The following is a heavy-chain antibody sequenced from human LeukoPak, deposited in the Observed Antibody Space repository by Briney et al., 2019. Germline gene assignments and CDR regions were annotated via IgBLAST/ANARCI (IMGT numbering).Heavy chain of an antibody. D-gene: IGHD1-26*01. Sequence: GGSLRLSCVVSGFTFSTYSMNWVRQAPGKGLEWVSSISRSSTYIYYADSVKGRFTISRDNAKNSLYLHMNSLSAEDTAVYYCARDGWSIVGNTYQTDFWGQGTLVTVSS. CDR3: ARDGWSIVGNTYQTDF. CDR2: ISRSSTYI. J-gene: IGHJ4*02. V-gene: IGHV3-21*01. CDR1: GFTFSTYS.